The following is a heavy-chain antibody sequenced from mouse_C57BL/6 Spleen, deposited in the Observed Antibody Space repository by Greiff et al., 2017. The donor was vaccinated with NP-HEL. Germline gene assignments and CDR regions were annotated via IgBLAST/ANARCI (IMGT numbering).Heavy chain of an antibody. CDR3: ASPWYGKGDYFDF. J-gene: IGHJ2*01. V-gene: IGHV1-22*01. CDR1: GYTFTDYN. Sequence: EVQLQQSGPELVKPGASVKMSCKASGYTFTDYNMHWVKQSHGKSLEWIGYINPNNGGTSYNQKFKGKATLTVNKSSSTAYMELRSLTSEDSAVYYCASPWYGKGDYFDFWGQGTTLTVSS. D-gene: IGHD2-10*02. CDR2: INPNNGGT.